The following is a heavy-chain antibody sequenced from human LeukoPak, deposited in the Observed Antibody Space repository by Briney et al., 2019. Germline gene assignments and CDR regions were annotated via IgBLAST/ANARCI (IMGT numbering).Heavy chain of an antibody. J-gene: IGHJ5*02. CDR3: ARIVVPAAMLGYNWFDP. V-gene: IGHV5-51*01. CDR1: GYSFTSYW. D-gene: IGHD2-2*01. CDR2: IYPGDSDT. Sequence: GESLKISCKGSGYSFTSYWIGWVRQMPGKGLEWMGIIYPGDSDTRYSPSFQGQVTISADKSISTAYLQWSSLKASDTAMYYCARIVVPAAMLGYNWFDPWGQGTLVTVSS.